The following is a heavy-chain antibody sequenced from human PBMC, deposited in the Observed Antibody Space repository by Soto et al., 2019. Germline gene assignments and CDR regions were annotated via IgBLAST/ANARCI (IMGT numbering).Heavy chain of an antibody. CDR3: ASTFPRLLEWLPHYFDY. Sequence: QVQLVESGGGVVQPGRSLRLSCAASGFTFSSYAMHWVRQAPGKGLAWVAVISYDGSNKYYAESVKGRFTISRDNSKNTLYLQMNSLRAEDTAVYYCASTFPRLLEWLPHYFDYWGQGPLVTVSS. CDR2: ISYDGSNK. V-gene: IGHV3-30-3*01. D-gene: IGHD3-3*01. CDR1: GFTFSSYA. J-gene: IGHJ4*02.